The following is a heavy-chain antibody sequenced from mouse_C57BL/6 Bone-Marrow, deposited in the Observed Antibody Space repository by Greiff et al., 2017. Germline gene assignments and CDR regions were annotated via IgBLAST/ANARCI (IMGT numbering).Heavy chain of an antibody. CDR1: GFTFSSYA. J-gene: IGHJ2*01. CDR3: ARATVGPFDY. CDR2: ISDGGSYT. V-gene: IGHV5-4*03. Sequence: EVKLVESGGGLVKPGGSLKLSCAASGFTFSSYAMSWVRQTPEKRLEWVATISDGGSYTYYPDNVKGRFTISRDNAKNNLYLQMSHLKSEDTAMYYCARATVGPFDYWGQGTTLTVSS. D-gene: IGHD1-1*01.